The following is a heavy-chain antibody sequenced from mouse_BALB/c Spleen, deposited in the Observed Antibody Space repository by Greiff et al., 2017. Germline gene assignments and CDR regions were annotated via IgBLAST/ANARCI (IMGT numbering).Heavy chain of an antibody. CDR2: INPYNDGT. Sequence: VQLQQSGPELVKPGASVKMSCKASGYTFTSYVMHWVKQKPGQGLEWIGYINPYNDGTKYNEKFKGKATLTSDKSSSTAYMELSSLTSEDSAVYYCARGYRYDDYAMDYWGQGTSVTVSS. D-gene: IGHD2-14*01. V-gene: IGHV1-14*01. CDR1: GYTFTSYV. J-gene: IGHJ4*01. CDR3: ARGYRYDDYAMDY.